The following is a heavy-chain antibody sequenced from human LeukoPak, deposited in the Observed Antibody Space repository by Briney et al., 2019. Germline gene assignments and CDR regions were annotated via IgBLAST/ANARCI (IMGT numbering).Heavy chain of an antibody. V-gene: IGHV1-8*03. CDR1: GYTFTSYD. CDR2: MNPNSGNT. CDR3: ARARYCSGGSCYSGKYFQH. Sequence: ASVKVSCKASGYTFTSYDINWVRQATGQGLEWMGWMNPNSGNTGYAQKFQGRVIITRNTSISTAYMELSSLRSEDTAVYYCARARYCSGGSCYSGKYFQHWGQGTLVTVSS. D-gene: IGHD2-15*01. J-gene: IGHJ1*01.